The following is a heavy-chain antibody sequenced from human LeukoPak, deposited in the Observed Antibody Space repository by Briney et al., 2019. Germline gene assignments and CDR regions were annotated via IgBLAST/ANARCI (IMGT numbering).Heavy chain of an antibody. D-gene: IGHD2-15*01. CDR1: GFTFSSYG. CDR3: AKEQDIVVVVAALPHLPLDY. CDR2: ISHDGSNK. Sequence: GGSLRLSCAASGFTFSSYGMHWVRQAPGKGLEWVAVISHDGSNKYYADSVKGRFTISRGNSKNTLYLQMNSPRAEDTAVYYCAKEQDIVVVVAALPHLPLDYWGQGTLVTVSS. J-gene: IGHJ4*02. V-gene: IGHV3-30*18.